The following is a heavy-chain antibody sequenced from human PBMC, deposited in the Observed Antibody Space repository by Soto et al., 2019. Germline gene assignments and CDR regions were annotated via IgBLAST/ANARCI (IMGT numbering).Heavy chain of an antibody. Sequence: ASVNVSCKASGYTFTGYYIHWVRQAPGKGLEWMGWINPNSGGKNYAQKFQGWVTMTRDTSISTVYMELSRLKSDDTAVYYCARNEPGYSGNGFDYWGQGTLVTVSS. D-gene: IGHD5-12*01. V-gene: IGHV1-2*04. CDR2: INPNSGGK. CDR3: ARNEPGYSGNGFDY. J-gene: IGHJ4*02. CDR1: GYTFTGYY.